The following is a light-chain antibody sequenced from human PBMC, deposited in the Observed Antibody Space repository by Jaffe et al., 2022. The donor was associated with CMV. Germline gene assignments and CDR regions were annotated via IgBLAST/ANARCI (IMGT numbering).Light chain of an antibody. CDR3: CSYAGRTETL. CDR1: SSDVGSYNL. J-gene: IGLJ2*01. Sequence: QSALTQPASVSGPPGQSITISCTGTSSDVGSYNLVSWYQQHPGKAPELLIYEVDRRPTGVSDRFSGSKSGNTASLSISGLQADDEADYYCCSYAGRTETLFGGGTKLTVL. V-gene: IGLV2-23*02. CDR2: EVD.